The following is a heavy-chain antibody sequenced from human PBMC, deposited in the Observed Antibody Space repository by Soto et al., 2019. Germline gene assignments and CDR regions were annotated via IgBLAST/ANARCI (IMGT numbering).Heavy chain of an antibody. V-gene: IGHV4-30-2*01. CDR3: ARVWFGESSWFDP. CDR1: GGSITIGGYC. CDR2: ICHSGNT. Sequence: QLQLQESGSGLVKPSQTLSLTCTVSGGSITIGGYCWSWIRQPPGQGLEWIGYICHSGNTYYNPAIKSRVTTSLDRSKNQFSLNLSSVTAADTAVYYCARVWFGESSWFDPWVQGTLVTVSS. D-gene: IGHD3-10*01. J-gene: IGHJ5*02.